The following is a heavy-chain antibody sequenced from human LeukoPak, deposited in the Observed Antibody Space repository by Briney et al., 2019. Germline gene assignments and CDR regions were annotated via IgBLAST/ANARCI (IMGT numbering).Heavy chain of an antibody. CDR3: ARHSYSSGWLHFDY. D-gene: IGHD6-19*01. V-gene: IGHV4-39*01. J-gene: IGHJ4*02. Sequence: SETLSLTCSVSGGSISSSYYYWGWIRQPPGKGLEWIGSIYYSGSTYYNPSLKSRVTISVDTSKCQFSLKLSSLTAADTAVYYCARHSYSSGWLHFDYWGQGTLVTVSS. CDR1: GGSISSSYYY. CDR2: IYYSGST.